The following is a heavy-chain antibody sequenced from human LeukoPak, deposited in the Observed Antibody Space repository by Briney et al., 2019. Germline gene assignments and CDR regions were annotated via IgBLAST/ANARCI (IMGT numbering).Heavy chain of an antibody. CDR2: TYYRSKWYN. V-gene: IGHV6-1*01. D-gene: IGHD6-13*01. Sequence: SQTLSLTCAISGDSVSSNSATWTWIRQSPSRGLEWLGRTYYRSKWYNDYAVSVKSRITINPDTSKNQFSLQLNSVTPKDTAVYYCARGSSSSSWYFDYWGQGTLVTVSS. CDR3: ARGSSSSSWYFDY. J-gene: IGHJ4*02. CDR1: GDSVSSNSAT.